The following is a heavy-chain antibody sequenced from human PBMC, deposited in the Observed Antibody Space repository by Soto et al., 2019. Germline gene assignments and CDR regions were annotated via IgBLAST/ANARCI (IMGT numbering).Heavy chain of an antibody. CDR2: ISYSGTP. CDR1: GGSISSYY. J-gene: IGHJ4*02. V-gene: IGHV4-59*01. CDR3: AGSRGYSYGYSFDY. D-gene: IGHD5-18*01. Sequence: SETLSLTCTVSGGSISSYYWSWIRQPPGKGLEWIGYISYSGTPNYNPSLKSRVTISVDMSKNQFSLKLSSVTAADTVVYSCAGSRGYSYGYSFDYWGQGILVTVSS.